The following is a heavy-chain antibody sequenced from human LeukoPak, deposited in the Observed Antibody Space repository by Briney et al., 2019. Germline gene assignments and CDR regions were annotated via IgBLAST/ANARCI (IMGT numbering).Heavy chain of an antibody. D-gene: IGHD6-19*01. CDR3: AKNRGSGSWYFDL. CDR1: GFTFSSYA. CDR2: ISGSGGST. Sequence: QPGGSLRLSCAASGFTFSSYAMSWVRQAPGKGLEWVSAISGSGGSTYYADSVKGRFTISRDNSKNTRYLQMNSLRAEDTAVYYCAKNRGSGSWYFDLWGRGTLVTVSS. J-gene: IGHJ2*01. V-gene: IGHV3-23*01.